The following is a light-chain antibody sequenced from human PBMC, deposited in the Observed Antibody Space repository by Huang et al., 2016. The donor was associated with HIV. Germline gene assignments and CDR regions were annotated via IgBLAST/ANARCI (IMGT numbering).Light chain of an antibody. CDR1: QSVGSN. J-gene: IGKJ4*01. V-gene: IGKV3-15*01. CDR2: GAS. CDR3: QQYNNWPPVT. Sequence: ETVMTQSPATLSVSPGERASLSCRASQSVGSNLAWFQQKPGQAPRLLIYGASYRAAGIPARFSGSGSGREFTLTISSLQSEDSAVYYCQQYNNWPPVTFGGGTKVEIK.